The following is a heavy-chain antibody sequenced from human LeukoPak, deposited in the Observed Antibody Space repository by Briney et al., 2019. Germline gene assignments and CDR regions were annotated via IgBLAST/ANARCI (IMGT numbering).Heavy chain of an antibody. CDR1: GFTFSSYG. J-gene: IGHJ5*02. CDR3: ARDLGQYYDTSDNWFDP. D-gene: IGHD3-22*01. Sequence: PGGSLRRSCAASGFTFSSYGMHWVRQAPGKGLEWVTFIRDDGINKRYDESNKYYTDSVKGRFTISRDNSKNTLYLQMNSLRAEDTAVYYCARDLGQYYDTSDNWFDPWGQGTLVTVSS. CDR2: IRDDGINKRYDESNK. V-gene: IGHV3-30*02.